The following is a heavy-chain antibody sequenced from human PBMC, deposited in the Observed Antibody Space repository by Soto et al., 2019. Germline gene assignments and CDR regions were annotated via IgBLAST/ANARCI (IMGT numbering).Heavy chain of an antibody. Sequence: EVQLLESGGGLVQPGGSLRLSCAASGFTFSSYAMSWVRQAPGKGLEWVSAISGSGGSTYYADSVKGRFTISRDNSKNTLYLQMNSLRAEDTAVYYCAKAPNIVVLPAAPFDPWGQGTLVTVSS. CDR1: GFTFSSYA. V-gene: IGHV3-23*01. J-gene: IGHJ5*02. CDR3: AKAPNIVVLPAAPFDP. D-gene: IGHD2-2*01. CDR2: ISGSGGST.